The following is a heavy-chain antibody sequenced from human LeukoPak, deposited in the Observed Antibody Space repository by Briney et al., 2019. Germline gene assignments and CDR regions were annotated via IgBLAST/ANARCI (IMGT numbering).Heavy chain of an antibody. V-gene: IGHV3-21*06. CDR2: VSGTSEYI. J-gene: IGHJ4*02. Sequence: PGGSLRLSCAASGFTFSSYWMHWVRQAPGKGLEWVSSVSGTSEYIYYADSVRGRFTISRDNAKNTVYLQMNSLRAEDTAVYYCARWYSSGWYSDYWGQGTLVTVSS. CDR1: GFTFSSYW. CDR3: ARWYSSGWYSDY. D-gene: IGHD6-19*01.